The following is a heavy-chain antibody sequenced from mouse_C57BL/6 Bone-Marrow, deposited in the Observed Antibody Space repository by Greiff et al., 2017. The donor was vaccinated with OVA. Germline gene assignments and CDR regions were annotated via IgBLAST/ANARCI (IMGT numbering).Heavy chain of an antibody. D-gene: IGHD4-1*01. J-gene: IGHJ2*01. V-gene: IGHV5-17*01. CDR2: ISSGSSTI. CDR3: ARPLAGHFDY. CDR1: GFTFSDYG. Sequence: VKLVESGGGLVKPGGSLKLSCAASGFTFSDYGMHWVRQAPEKGLEWVAYISSGSSTIYYADTVKGRFTISSDNAKNTLFLQMTSLRSEDTAMYYCARPLAGHFDYWGQGTTLTVSS.